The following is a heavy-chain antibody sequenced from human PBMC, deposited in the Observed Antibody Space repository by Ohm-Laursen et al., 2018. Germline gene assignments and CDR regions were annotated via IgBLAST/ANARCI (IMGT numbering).Heavy chain of an antibody. Sequence: GASVKVSCKASGYTFTDYYIHWVRQAPGQGLEWMGWINPQSGGIDYAQKFQGWVTMTRDTSITTAYMDLSRLRSDDTAVYYCARGQEPYYGGNSDYWGQGTLVTVSS. CDR1: GYTFTDYY. V-gene: IGHV1-2*04. J-gene: IGHJ4*02. D-gene: IGHD4-23*01. CDR3: ARGQEPYYGGNSDY. CDR2: INPQSGGI.